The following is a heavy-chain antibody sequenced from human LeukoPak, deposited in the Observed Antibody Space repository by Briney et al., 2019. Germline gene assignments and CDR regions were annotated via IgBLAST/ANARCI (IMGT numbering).Heavy chain of an antibody. CDR1: GGSISSGDYY. V-gene: IGHV4-30-4*08. CDR3: ARSLQLWNSNYFDY. Sequence: PSETLSLTCTVSGGSISSGDYYWSWIRQPPGKGLEWIGNIYYSGSTYYNPSLKSRVTISVDTSKNQFSLKLSSVTAADTAVYYCARSLQLWNSNYFDYWGQGTLVTVSS. J-gene: IGHJ4*02. CDR2: IYYSGST. D-gene: IGHD5-18*01.